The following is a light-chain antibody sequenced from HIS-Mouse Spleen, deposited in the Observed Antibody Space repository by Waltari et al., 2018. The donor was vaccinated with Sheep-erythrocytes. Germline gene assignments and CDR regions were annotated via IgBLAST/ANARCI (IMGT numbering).Light chain of an antibody. CDR2: EDS. CDR3: YSTDSSGNHSV. CDR1: ALPKQY. J-gene: IGLJ2*01. V-gene: IGLV3-10*01. Sequence: SYELTQPPSVSVSPGQTARITCSGDALPKQYAYWYQQKSGKAPVLVIYEDSKRPSGIPERFAGSSSGTMATLTISGAQVEDEADYYCYSTDSSGNHSVFGGGTKLTVL.